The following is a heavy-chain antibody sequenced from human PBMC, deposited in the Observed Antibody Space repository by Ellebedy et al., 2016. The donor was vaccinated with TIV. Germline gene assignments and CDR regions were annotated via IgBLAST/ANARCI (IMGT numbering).Heavy chain of an antibody. V-gene: IGHV3-23*01. J-gene: IGHJ4*02. CDR3: AKGSYYDISTYPEFDY. CDR2: VSGSGGST. D-gene: IGHD3-22*01. CDR1: GFTFSSFA. Sequence: PGGSLRLSCAASGFTFSSFAMSWVRQAPGKGLEWVSGVSGSGGSTYHADSVKGRFTISRDNSKNTLYLQMNSLRAEDTAIYYCAKGSYYDISTYPEFDYWGQGTLVTVSS.